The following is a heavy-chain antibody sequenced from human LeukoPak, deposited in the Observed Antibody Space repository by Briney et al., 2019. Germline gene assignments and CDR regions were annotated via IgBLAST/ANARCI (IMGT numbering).Heavy chain of an antibody. J-gene: IGHJ1*01. CDR3: ARASSVSCSGGSCYSDQYFQH. V-gene: IGHV4-59*11. CDR1: GGSISSHY. Sequence: SETLSLTCTVSGGSISSHYWSWIRQPPGKGLEWIGYIYYSGSTNYNPSLKSRVTISVYTSKNQFSLRLSSVTAADTAVYYCARASSVSCSGGSCYSDQYFQHWGQGTLVTVSS. D-gene: IGHD2-15*01. CDR2: IYYSGST.